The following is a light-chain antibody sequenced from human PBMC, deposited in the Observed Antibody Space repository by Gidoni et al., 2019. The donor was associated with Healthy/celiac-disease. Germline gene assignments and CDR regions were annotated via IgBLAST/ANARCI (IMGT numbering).Light chain of an antibody. J-gene: IGKJ5*01. CDR1: QSVLYSSNNKNY. CDR2: WAS. Sequence: DIVMTQSPDSLAVSLGERATNNRKSSQSVLYSSNNKNYLAWYQQQPGQPPKLLIYWASTRESGVPDRFSGSGSGTDFTLTISSLQAEDVAVYYCQQYYSTPITFGQGTRLEIK. CDR3: QQYYSTPIT. V-gene: IGKV4-1*01.